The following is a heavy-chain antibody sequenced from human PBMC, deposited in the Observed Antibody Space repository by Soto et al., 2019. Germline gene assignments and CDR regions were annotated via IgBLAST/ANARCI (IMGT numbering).Heavy chain of an antibody. CDR3: ARARSMVGATWLDF. CDR1: GGSFSGYY. V-gene: IGHV4-34*01. CDR2: ISHSGST. Sequence: SSETLSLTCAVYGGSFSGYYWSWIRQPPGKGLEWIGEISHSGSTNYSPSLKSRVTMSVDTSKNQFSLKLSSVTAADTAVYYCARARSMVGATWLDFWGQGTLVTVSS. D-gene: IGHD1-26*01. J-gene: IGHJ4*02.